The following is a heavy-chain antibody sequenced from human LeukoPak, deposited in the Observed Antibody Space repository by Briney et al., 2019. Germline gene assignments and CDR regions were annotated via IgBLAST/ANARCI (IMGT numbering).Heavy chain of an antibody. CDR2: IYISESA. CDR1: GGSTSSGSYY. CDR3: ARSRERVCTNPPCYVDLQAT. V-gene: IGHV4-61*02. J-gene: IGHJ4*02. Sequence: SETLSLTCTVSGGSTSSGSYYWTWIRQPAGKGLEWIGRIYISESANYNSSLKSRVTILVDTSKNQFSLKLSSVTAADTAMYYCARSRERVCTNPPCYVDLQATWGQGTLVTVSP. D-gene: IGHD2-8*01.